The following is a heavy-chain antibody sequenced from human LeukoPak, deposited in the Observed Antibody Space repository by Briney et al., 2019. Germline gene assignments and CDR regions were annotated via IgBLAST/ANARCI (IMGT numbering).Heavy chain of an antibody. Sequence: SETLSLTCTVSGYSISSGYYWGWIRQPPGKGLEWIGSIYHSGSTYYNPSLKSRVTISVDTSKNQFSLKLSSVTAADTAVYFCARGSTRTVDYWGQGTLVTVSS. CDR1: GYSISSGYY. J-gene: IGHJ4*02. D-gene: IGHD2-2*01. V-gene: IGHV4-38-2*02. CDR3: ARGSTRTVDY. CDR2: IYHSGST.